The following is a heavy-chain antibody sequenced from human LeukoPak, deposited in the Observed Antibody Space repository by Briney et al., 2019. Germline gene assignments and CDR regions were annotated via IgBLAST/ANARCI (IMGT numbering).Heavy chain of an antibody. Sequence: GGSLRLSCAASGFTFSSYWMHWVRQAPGKGLVWVSRINSDGNSTSYADSVKGRFTISRDNAKNTLYLQMNSLRAEDTAVYYCARGYSYGYGDYWGQGTLVTVSS. CDR3: ARGYSYGYGDY. CDR1: GFTFSSYW. D-gene: IGHD5-18*01. V-gene: IGHV3-74*01. J-gene: IGHJ4*02. CDR2: INSDGNST.